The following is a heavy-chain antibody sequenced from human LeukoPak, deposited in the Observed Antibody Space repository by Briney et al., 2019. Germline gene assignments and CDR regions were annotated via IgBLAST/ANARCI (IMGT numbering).Heavy chain of an antibody. J-gene: IGHJ4*02. CDR3: ATSKLQLFPFDY. CDR1: GGSISSYY. Sequence: SETLSLTCTVSGGSISSYYWSWIRQPPGKGLEWIGNIYYREGTNYNPSLKSRLTISVDTSKNKFSLKLSSVTAADTAVYYCATSKLQLFPFDYWGEGTLVTVSS. CDR2: IYYREGT. V-gene: IGHV4-59*08. D-gene: IGHD3-10*01.